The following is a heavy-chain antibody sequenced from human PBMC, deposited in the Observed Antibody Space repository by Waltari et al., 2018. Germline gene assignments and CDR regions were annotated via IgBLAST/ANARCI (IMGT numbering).Heavy chain of an antibody. CDR1: CYSISSGYY. CDR2: IYHSGST. CDR3: AIWNAVYWYFDF. J-gene: IGHJ2*01. Sequence: QVQLQESGPGLVKPSETLSLTCAVSCYSISSGYYWGWIRQPPGKGLEWIGSIYHSGSTYYNPSLKSRVTISVDTSKNQFSLKLSSVTAADTAVYYCAIWNAVYWYFDFWGRGTLVTVSS. D-gene: IGHD1-1*01. V-gene: IGHV4-38-2*01.